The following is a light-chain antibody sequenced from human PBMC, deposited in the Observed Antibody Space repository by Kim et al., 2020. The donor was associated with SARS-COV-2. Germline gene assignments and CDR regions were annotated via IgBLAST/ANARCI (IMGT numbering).Light chain of an antibody. V-gene: IGKV3-11*01. CDR2: DAS. Sequence: VSPGERATHSCRASQSVSSYLAWYQQKPGQDPRLLIYDASNRATGIPARFSGSGSGTDFTLTISSLEPEDFAVYYCQQRSNWPLTFGGGTKVDIK. CDR3: QQRSNWPLT. CDR1: QSVSSY. J-gene: IGKJ4*01.